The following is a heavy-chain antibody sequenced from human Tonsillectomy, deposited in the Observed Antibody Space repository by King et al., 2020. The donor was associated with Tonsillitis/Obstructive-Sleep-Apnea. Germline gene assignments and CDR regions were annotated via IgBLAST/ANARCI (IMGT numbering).Heavy chain of an antibody. Sequence: VQLVESGGGLVKPGGSLRLSCAASGFTFSSYNMNWVRQAPGKGLEWVSSISSSSSYIYYADSMKGRFTISRDNSNNSLYLQMNSLRAEDTSVYYCATFRWWYFNLLGRGTLVTVSS. CDR1: GFTFSSYN. J-gene: IGHJ2*01. CDR2: ISSSSSYI. CDR3: ATFRWWYFNL. V-gene: IGHV3-21*01. D-gene: IGHD4-23*01.